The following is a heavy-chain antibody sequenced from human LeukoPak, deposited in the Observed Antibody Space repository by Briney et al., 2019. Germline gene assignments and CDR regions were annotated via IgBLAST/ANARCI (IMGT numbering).Heavy chain of an antibody. Sequence: AGGSLRLSCAASGFTFSSYAMSWVRQAPGKGLEWVSAISGSGGSTYYADSVKGRFTISRDNSKNTLYLQMNSLRAEDTAVYYCAKVGDFWSTTNFDYWGQGTLVTVSS. J-gene: IGHJ4*02. CDR1: GFTFSSYA. CDR3: AKVGDFWSTTNFDY. CDR2: ISGSGGST. D-gene: IGHD3-3*01. V-gene: IGHV3-23*01.